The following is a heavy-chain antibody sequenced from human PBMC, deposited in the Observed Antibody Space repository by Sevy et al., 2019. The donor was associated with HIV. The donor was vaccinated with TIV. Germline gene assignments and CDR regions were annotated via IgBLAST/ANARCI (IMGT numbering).Heavy chain of an antibody. CDR3: ARTGPPRYYYDSSGSDY. CDR1: GFTLSSYS. V-gene: IGHV3-48*01. D-gene: IGHD3-22*01. J-gene: IGHJ4*02. Sequence: GGSLRLSCPASGFTLSSYSMNWVRQAPGKGLEWVSYISSSSSTIYYADSVKGRFTISRDNAKNSLYLQMNSLRAEDTAVYYCARTGPPRYYYDSSGSDYWGQGTLVTVSS. CDR2: ISSSSSTI.